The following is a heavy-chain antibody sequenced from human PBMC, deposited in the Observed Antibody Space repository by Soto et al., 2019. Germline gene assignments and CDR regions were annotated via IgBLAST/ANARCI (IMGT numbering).Heavy chain of an antibody. Sequence: GGSLRLSCEASGFPFNTYAMTWFRQLPGMGLEWVSTTSIGGNTDFAESVRGRFSVSRDNSKNTLYLQMTNLRAEDTAVYFCAKDQQKLRFLFDPWGQGTLVTVSS. CDR2: TSIGGNT. CDR1: GFPFNTYA. CDR3: AKDQQKLRFLFDP. J-gene: IGHJ5*02. D-gene: IGHD3-3*01. V-gene: IGHV3-23*01.